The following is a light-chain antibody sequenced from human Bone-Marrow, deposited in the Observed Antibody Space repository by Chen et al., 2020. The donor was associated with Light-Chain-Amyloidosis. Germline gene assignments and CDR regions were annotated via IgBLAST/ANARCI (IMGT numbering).Light chain of an antibody. CDR3: QVWDRSSDRPV. V-gene: IGLV3-21*02. J-gene: IGLJ3*02. CDR1: NIGSTS. CDR2: DDS. Sequence: SYVLTQPSSVSVAPGQTATIACGGNNIGSTSVHWYQQTPGQAPLLVVYDDSDRPSGIPERLSGSNSGNPATLTISRVEAVDEADYYCQVWDRSSDRPVFGGGTKLTVL.